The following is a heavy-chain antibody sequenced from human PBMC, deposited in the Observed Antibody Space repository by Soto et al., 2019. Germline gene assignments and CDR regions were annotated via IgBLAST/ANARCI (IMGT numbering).Heavy chain of an antibody. CDR3: ARFYGDYYNWFDP. J-gene: IGHJ5*02. V-gene: IGHV4-30-2*01. CDR1: GDSISSVGYS. D-gene: IGHD4-17*01. Sequence: SETLSLTCAFSGDSISSVGYSRIWIRQPPGKGLEWIGYIYHSGSTYYSPSLKSRVTISVDRSKNQFSLKLSSVTAADTAVYYCARFYGDYYNWFDPWGQGALVT. CDR2: IYHSGST.